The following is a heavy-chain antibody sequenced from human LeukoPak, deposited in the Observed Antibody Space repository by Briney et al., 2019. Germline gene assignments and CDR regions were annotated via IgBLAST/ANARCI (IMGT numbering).Heavy chain of an antibody. CDR3: ARGYCTNTKCYDYDAFDI. D-gene: IGHD2-2*01. J-gene: IGHJ3*02. V-gene: IGHV4-38-2*02. CDR1: GYSISSGYY. Sequence: PSETLSLTCNVSGYSISSGYYSGWLRQPPWKGLEWIGSIYHSGSTYYNPSLKSRVTMSVDTSKTQFSLKLSSVTAADTAVYYCARGYCTNTKCYDYDAFDIWGQGTKVTVSS. CDR2: IYHSGST.